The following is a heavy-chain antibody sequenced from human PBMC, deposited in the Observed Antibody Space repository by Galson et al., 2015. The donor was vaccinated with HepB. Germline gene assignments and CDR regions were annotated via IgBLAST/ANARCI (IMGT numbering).Heavy chain of an antibody. D-gene: IGHD3-22*01. CDR2: IDPSDSYT. Sequence: QSGAEVKKPGESLRISCKGSGYSFTSYWISWVRQMPGKGLEWMGRIDPSDSYTNYSPSFQGHVTISADKSISTAYLQWSSLKASDTAMYYCASTPMPYDSSGYYDGMDVWGQGTTVTVSS. V-gene: IGHV5-10-1*01. CDR3: ASTPMPYDSSGYYDGMDV. CDR1: GYSFTSYW. J-gene: IGHJ6*02.